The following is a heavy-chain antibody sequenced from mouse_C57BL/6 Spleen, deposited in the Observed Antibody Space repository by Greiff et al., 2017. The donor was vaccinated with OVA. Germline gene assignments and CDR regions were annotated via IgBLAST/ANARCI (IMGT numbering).Heavy chain of an antibody. CDR1: GFTFSDYG. Sequence: EVQLVESGGGLVKPGGSLKLSCAASGFTFSDYGLHWVRQAPEKGLEWVAYISSGSSTLYYADTVKGRFTISRDNAKNTLFLQMTSLRSEDTAMYYCARDSYYCDYWGQGTTRTVSS. CDR2: ISSGSSTL. J-gene: IGHJ2*01. V-gene: IGHV5-17*01. CDR3: ARDSYYCDY.